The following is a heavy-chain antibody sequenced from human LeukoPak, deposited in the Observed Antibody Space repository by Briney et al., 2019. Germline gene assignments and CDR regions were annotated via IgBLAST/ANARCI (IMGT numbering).Heavy chain of an antibody. D-gene: IGHD6-19*01. CDR1: GGSIISNSYY. Sequence: KASETLSLTCTVSGGSIISNSYYWGWIRQPPGKGLEWIGSIYSSGSTSYNPSLKSRVTLSVDTSKNQFSLKLSSVTAADTAFYYCARQAAVTGTSSFDPWGHGTLVTVSS. V-gene: IGHV4-39*01. CDR2: IYSSGST. CDR3: ARQAAVTGTSSFDP. J-gene: IGHJ5*02.